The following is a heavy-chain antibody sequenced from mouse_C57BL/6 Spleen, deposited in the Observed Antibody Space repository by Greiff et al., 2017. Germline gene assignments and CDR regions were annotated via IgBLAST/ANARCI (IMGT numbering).Heavy chain of an antibody. J-gene: IGHJ3*01. CDR1: GYTFTDYY. CDR2: IYPGSGNT. CDR3: ARSEDSSGYVWFAY. D-gene: IGHD3-2*02. Sequence: QVQLKESGAELVRPGASVKLSCKASGYTFTDYYINWVKQRPGQGLEWIARIYPGSGNTYYNEKFKGKATLTAEKSSSTAYMQLSSLTSEDSAVYFCARSEDSSGYVWFAYWGQGTLVTVSA. V-gene: IGHV1-76*01.